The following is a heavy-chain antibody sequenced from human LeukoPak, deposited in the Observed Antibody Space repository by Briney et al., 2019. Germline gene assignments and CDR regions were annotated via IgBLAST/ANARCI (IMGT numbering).Heavy chain of an antibody. V-gene: IGHV4-4*07. Sequence: SETLSLTCTVSGGSISGYYWSWIRQPAGKGLEWIGRIFSSGNTNYNPSLKSRVTMSVDTSKNQVSLELSSVTAADTAVYYCWRVGLCWSTPCFFKAFDIWGQGTVVTVSS. D-gene: IGHD2-2*03. J-gene: IGHJ3*02. CDR3: WRVGLCWSTPCFFKAFDI. CDR2: IFSSGNT. CDR1: GGSISGYY.